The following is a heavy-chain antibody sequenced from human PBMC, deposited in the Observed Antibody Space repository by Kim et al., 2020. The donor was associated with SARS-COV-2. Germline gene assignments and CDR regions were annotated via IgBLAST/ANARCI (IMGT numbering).Heavy chain of an antibody. V-gene: IGHV3-48*03. Sequence: VKGRFTISRDNAKNTLYLHMNSLRAEDTAVYDCARGLRFLEWLIGRNWFDPWGQGTLVTVSS. D-gene: IGHD3-3*01. CDR3: ARGLRFLEWLIGRNWFDP. J-gene: IGHJ5*02.